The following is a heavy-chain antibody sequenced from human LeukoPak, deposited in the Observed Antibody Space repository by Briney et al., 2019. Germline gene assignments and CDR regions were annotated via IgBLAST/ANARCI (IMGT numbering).Heavy chain of an antibody. CDR3: ASSYSSSSGFDY. V-gene: IGHV4-39*01. CDR2: IYYSGST. D-gene: IGHD6-6*01. CDR1: GGSISSGNW. J-gene: IGHJ4*02. Sequence: PSETLSLTCVVSGGSISSGNWWSWVRQPPGKGLEWIGSIYYSGSTYYNPSLKSRVTISVDTSKNQFSLKLSSVTAADTAVYYCASSYSSSSGFDYWGQGTLVTVSS.